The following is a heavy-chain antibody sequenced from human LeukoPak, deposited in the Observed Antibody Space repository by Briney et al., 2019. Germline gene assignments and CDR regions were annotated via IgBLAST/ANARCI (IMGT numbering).Heavy chain of an antibody. CDR1: GFTFSDYS. J-gene: IGHJ4*02. CDR3: AREAGRYFDY. V-gene: IGHV3-69-1*01. CDR2: ISSSSSK. Sequence: GGSLRLSCAASGFTFSDYSMNWVRQAPGKGLEWVSHISSSSSKYYADSVKGRFTISRDNSKNTLYLQMNSLRPEDTAMYYCAREAGRYFDYWGQGTLVTVSS.